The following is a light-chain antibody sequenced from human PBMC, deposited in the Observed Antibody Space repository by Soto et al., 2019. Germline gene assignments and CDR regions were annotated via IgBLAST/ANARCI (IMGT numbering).Light chain of an antibody. V-gene: IGLV3-21*02. CDR3: ATWDDSLSGVL. Sequence: SYELTQPPSVSVAPGQTATVTCGGRNIGSKSVHWYQQKPGQAPVLVVHDDSDRPSGIPGRFSGSNSGTSASLVIIGLRSEDEADYYCATWDDSLSGVLFGGGTKVTVL. CDR1: NIGSKS. CDR2: DDS. J-gene: IGLJ2*01.